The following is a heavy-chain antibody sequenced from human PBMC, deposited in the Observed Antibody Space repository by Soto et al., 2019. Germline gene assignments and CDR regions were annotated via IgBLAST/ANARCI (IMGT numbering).Heavy chain of an antibody. V-gene: IGHV3-23*01. Sequence: PGGSLRLSCAASGFAFSSNAMTWVRQAPGKGLEWVSAVRGSGGSTYYADSVKGRFTISRDNSKNTLFLQMNSLRAEDTAVYYCAGYDPSDFWGQGSLVTGSS. J-gene: IGHJ4*02. CDR1: GFAFSSNA. CDR3: AGYDPSDF. CDR2: VRGSGGST. D-gene: IGHD5-12*01.